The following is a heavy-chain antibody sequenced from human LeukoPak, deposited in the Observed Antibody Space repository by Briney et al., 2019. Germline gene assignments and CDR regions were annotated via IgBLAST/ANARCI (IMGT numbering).Heavy chain of an antibody. J-gene: IGHJ4*02. CDR1: GYSISSNYY. D-gene: IGHD4-17*01. V-gene: IGHV4-38-2*02. CDR3: ARGYGDYRLFDY. Sequence: PSETLSLTCTVSGYSISSNYYWGWIRQPPGKGLEWIGSIYHSGSTYYNPSLKSRVTISVDTSKNQFSLKLSSVTAADTAVYYCARGYGDYRLFDYWGQGTLVTVSS. CDR2: IYHSGST.